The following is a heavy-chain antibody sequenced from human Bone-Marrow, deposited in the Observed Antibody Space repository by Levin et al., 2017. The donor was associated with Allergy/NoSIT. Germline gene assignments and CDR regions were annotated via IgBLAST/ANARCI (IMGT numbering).Heavy chain of an antibody. Sequence: GGSLRLSCAASGFTFSSYGMHWVRQAPGKGLEWVAVIWYDGSNKYYADSVKGRFTISRDNSKNTLYPQMNSLRAEDTAVYYCARDRKYSSSSPDPGYFDRWGRGTLVTVSS. D-gene: IGHD6-6*01. CDR3: ARDRKYSSSSPDPGYFDR. CDR2: IWYDGSNK. CDR1: GFTFSSYG. V-gene: IGHV3-33*01. J-gene: IGHJ2*01.